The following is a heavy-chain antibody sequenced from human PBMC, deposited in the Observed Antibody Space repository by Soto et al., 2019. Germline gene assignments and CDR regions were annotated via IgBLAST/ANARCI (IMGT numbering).Heavy chain of an antibody. Sequence: GGSLRLSCAASGFTFGGSAMHWVRQASGKGLEWVGHIRSKTNSYATAYAASVKGRFTISRDGSMNTAYLQMNSLKTEDTAVYFCTRQTDAVQWLVVPTDYNFDYWGQGTLVTVSS. CDR3: TRQTDAVQWLVVPTDYNFDY. V-gene: IGHV3-73*01. D-gene: IGHD6-19*01. CDR2: IRSKTNSYAT. CDR1: GFTFGGSA. J-gene: IGHJ4*02.